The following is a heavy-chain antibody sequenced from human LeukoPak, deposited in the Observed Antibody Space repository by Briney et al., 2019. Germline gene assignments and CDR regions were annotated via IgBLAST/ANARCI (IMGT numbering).Heavy chain of an antibody. CDR1: GFTFSSYA. Sequence: GRSLRLSCAASGFTFSSYAMHWVRQAPGKGLEWVAVISYDGSNEYYADSVKGRFTISRDNSKNTLYLQMNSLRAEDTAVYYCASHTYYDSSGYYYDYWGQGTLVTVSS. J-gene: IGHJ4*02. CDR3: ASHTYYDSSGYYYDY. D-gene: IGHD3-22*01. CDR2: ISYDGSNE. V-gene: IGHV3-30*04.